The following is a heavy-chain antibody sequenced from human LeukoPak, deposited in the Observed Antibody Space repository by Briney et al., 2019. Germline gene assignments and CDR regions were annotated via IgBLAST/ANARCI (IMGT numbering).Heavy chain of an antibody. CDR3: ARIAWFGDDDY. Sequence: ASVKVSCKASGYTFTSYDMNWVRQATGQGLEWMGWMNPNSGNTGYAQKFQGRITMTRNTSISTAYMELSSLRSEDTAVYYCARIAWFGDDDYWGRGTLVTVSS. V-gene: IGHV1-8*01. CDR1: GYTFTSYD. J-gene: IGHJ4*02. D-gene: IGHD3-10*01. CDR2: MNPNSGNT.